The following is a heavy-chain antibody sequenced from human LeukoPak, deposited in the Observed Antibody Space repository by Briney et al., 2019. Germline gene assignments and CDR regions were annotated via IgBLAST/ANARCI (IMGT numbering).Heavy chain of an antibody. CDR2: IQNEADGGTV. CDR3: TSVSSYDHLFNY. V-gene: IGHV3-15*01. J-gene: IGHJ4*02. Sequence: PGGSLRLSCRASGFTFTNAWMSWVRQVPGKGLEWLGRIQNEADGGTVDYGGPAKDRFIISRDDSKNTVYLQMRGLKTEDTGVYYCTSVSSYDHLFNYWGQGTLVTVSS. D-gene: IGHD3-22*01. CDR1: GFTFTNAW.